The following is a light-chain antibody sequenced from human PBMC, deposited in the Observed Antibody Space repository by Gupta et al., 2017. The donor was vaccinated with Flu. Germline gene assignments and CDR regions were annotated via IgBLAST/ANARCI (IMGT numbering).Light chain of an antibody. V-gene: IGKV3-11*01. CDR1: QRITDY. CDR2: DTS. J-gene: IGKJ4*01. CDR3: QHRFSWPPILT. Sequence: EIVLKQSPASLSLSPGERATLSCRASQRITDYLAWYQQRPGQSPRLLIYDTSKRAPGIPGRFSGSGSGTDFTLIISSLEPEDYGTYYCQHRFSWPPILTLGGGTKVEIK.